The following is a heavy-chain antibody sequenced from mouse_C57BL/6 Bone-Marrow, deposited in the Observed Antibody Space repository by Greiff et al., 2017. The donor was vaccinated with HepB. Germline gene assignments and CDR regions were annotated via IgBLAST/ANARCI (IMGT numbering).Heavy chain of an antibody. V-gene: IGHV1-61*01. J-gene: IGHJ1*03. CDR2: IYPSDSET. CDR3: ARYYGSSPYWYFDV. CDR1: GYTFTSYW. D-gene: IGHD1-1*01. Sequence: QVQLKQPGAELVRPGSSVKLSCKASGYTFTSYWMDWVKQRPGQGLEWIGNIYPSDSETHYNQKFKDKATLTVDKSSSTAYMQLSSLTSEDSAVYYCARYYGSSPYWYFDVWGTGTTVTVSS.